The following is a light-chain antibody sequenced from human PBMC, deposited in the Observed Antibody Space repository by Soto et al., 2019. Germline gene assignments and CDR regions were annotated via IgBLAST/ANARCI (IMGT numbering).Light chain of an antibody. J-gene: IGKJ3*01. CDR1: QSVSSY. CDR3: QQRSNWPPIFT. CDR2: DAS. Sequence: EIVLTQSPATLSLSPGERATLSCRASQSVSSYLAWYQLKPGQAPRLLIYDASNRATGIPARFSGSGSGTDFTLTISSLEPEDFGVYYCQQRSNWPPIFTFGPGTKVDIK. V-gene: IGKV3-11*01.